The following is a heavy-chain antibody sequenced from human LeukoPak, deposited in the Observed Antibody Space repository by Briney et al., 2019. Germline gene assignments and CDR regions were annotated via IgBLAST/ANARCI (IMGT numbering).Heavy chain of an antibody. CDR1: GVTFSSYW. V-gene: IGHV3-74*01. D-gene: IGHD3-10*01. CDR2: IKSDGST. Sequence: PGGSLRLSCAASGVTFSSYWMHWVRQTPGKGLVWISRIKSDGSTIYADSVKGRFTISRDNAKNTLYLQMNSLRAEDTAIYYCARAVTYFYSSVTYDWFDPWGQETLVTVSS. J-gene: IGHJ5*02. CDR3: ARAVTYFYSSVTYDWFDP.